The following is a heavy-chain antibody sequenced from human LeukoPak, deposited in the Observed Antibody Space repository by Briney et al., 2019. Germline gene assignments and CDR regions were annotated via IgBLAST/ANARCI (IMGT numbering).Heavy chain of an antibody. CDR2: ISSSSSTI. Sequence: GGSLRLSCAASGFTFSSYSMNWVRQAPGKGLEWVSYISSSSSTIYYADSVKGRFTISRDNAENSLYLQMNSLRAEDTAVYYCARDMSRGDAYYMDVWGKGTTVTVSS. V-gene: IGHV3-48*01. CDR1: GFTFSSYS. J-gene: IGHJ6*03. D-gene: IGHD3-10*01. CDR3: ARDMSRGDAYYMDV.